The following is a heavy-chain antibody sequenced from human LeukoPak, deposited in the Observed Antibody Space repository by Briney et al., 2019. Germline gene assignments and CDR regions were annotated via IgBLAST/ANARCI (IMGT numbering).Heavy chain of an antibody. V-gene: IGHV3-74*01. D-gene: IGHD1-14*01. CDR1: GFTFSSYW. CDR3: ARGGDYSGTAFDI. CDR2: IKTDGSTA. Sequence: GGSLRLSCAVSGFTFSSYWMHWVRQAPGKGLVWVSHIKTDGSTAVYADSVKGRFTISRDTAKNTLYLQMSRLRAEDTAVYFCARGGDYSGTAFDIWGQGTMVTVSS. J-gene: IGHJ3*02.